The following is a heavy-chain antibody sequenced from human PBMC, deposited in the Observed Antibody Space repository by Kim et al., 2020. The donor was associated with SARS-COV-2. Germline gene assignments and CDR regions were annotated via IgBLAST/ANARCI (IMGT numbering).Heavy chain of an antibody. V-gene: IGHV1-18*01. CDR3: ARDPAPLFPVSYGMDV. J-gene: IGHJ6*02. CDR2: ISAYNGNT. Sequence: ASVKVSCKASGYTFTSYGISWVRQAPGQGLEWMGWISAYNGNTNYAQKLQGRVTMTTDTSTSTAYMELRSLRSDDTAVYYCARDPAPLFPVSYGMDVWGQGTTVTVSS. CDR1: GYTFTSYG. D-gene: IGHD2-21*01.